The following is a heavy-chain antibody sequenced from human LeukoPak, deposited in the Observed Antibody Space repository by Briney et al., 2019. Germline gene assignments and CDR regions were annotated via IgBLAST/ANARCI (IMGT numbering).Heavy chain of an antibody. J-gene: IGHJ1*01. CDR3: VKDFSSPYPPVDFQH. Sequence: GGSLRVSCAASGFIFRTYGIHWVRQAPGKGLQWVAFIGYDGTKKSYADSVKGRFTISRDNSKNTVDLQMNSLRVEDMARYYCVKDFSSPYPPVDFQHWGRGTLVTVSS. CDR2: IGYDGTKK. D-gene: IGHD1-14*01. CDR1: GFIFRTYG. V-gene: IGHV3-30*02.